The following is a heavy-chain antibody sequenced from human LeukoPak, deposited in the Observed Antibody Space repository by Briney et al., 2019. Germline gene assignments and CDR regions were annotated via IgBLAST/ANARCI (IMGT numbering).Heavy chain of an antibody. CDR2: ISSSGSTI. Sequence: GGSLRLSCAASGFTVSSNYMSWIRQAPGKGLEWVSYISSSGSTIYYADSVKGRFTISRDNAKNSLYLQMNSLRAEDTAVYYCARSSGWSFFDCWGQGSLVTVSS. CDR1: GFTVSSNY. D-gene: IGHD6-19*01. CDR3: ARSSGWSFFDC. J-gene: IGHJ4*02. V-gene: IGHV3-11*04.